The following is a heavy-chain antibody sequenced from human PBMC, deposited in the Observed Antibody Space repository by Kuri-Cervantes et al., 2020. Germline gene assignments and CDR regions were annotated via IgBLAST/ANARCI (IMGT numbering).Heavy chain of an antibody. J-gene: IGHJ6*02. Sequence: SCTVSGGSISSGGYHWSWIRQHPGKGLEWIGYIYYSGSTYYNPSLKSRVTISVDTSKNQFSLKLSSVTAADTAVYYCARVGYSYATYGMDVWGQGTTVTVSS. V-gene: IGHV4-31*02. CDR1: GGSISSGGYH. CDR2: IYYSGST. CDR3: ARVGYSYATYGMDV. D-gene: IGHD5-18*01.